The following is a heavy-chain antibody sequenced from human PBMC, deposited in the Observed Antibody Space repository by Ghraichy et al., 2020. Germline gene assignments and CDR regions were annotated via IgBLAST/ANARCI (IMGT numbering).Heavy chain of an antibody. CDR2: IYYSGST. CDR1: GGSISSSSYY. V-gene: IGHV4-39*01. Sequence: SETLSLTCTVSGGSISSSSYYWGWIRQPPGKGLEWIGSIYYSGSTYYNPSLKSRVTISVDTSKNQFSLKLSSVTAADTAVYYCARTSPPNHFDYWGQGTLVTVSS. CDR3: ARTSPPNHFDY. J-gene: IGHJ4*02.